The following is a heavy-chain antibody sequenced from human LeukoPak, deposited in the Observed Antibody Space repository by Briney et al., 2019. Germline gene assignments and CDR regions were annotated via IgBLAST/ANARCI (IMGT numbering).Heavy chain of an antibody. J-gene: IGHJ4*02. Sequence: GESLKISCKGSGYSFTSYWIGWVRQMPGKRLEWMGIIYPGDSDTRYSPSFQGQVTISADKSISTAYLQWSSLKASDTGMYYCARHTEKYYYDSCGYYWGGGFDYWGQGTLVTVSS. CDR2: IYPGDSDT. D-gene: IGHD3-22*01. CDR1: GYSFTSYW. CDR3: ARHTEKYYYDSCGYYWGGGFDY. V-gene: IGHV5-51*01.